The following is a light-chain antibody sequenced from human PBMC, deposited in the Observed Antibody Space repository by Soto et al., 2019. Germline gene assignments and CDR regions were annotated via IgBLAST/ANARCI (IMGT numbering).Light chain of an antibody. J-gene: IGLJ2*01. Sequence: QSALTQRPSASGSPGQSVTISCTGTSSDVGGYNFVSWYQQHPGKAPKLLIYEVSKRPSGVPDRFSGSKSDNTASLTVSGLQAEDEADYYCSSFAGGNNLLFGGGTKLTVL. V-gene: IGLV2-8*01. CDR2: EVS. CDR1: SSDVGGYNF. CDR3: SSFAGGNNLL.